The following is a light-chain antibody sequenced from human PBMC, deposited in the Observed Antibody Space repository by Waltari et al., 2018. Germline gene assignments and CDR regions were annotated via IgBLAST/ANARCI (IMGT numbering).Light chain of an antibody. J-gene: IGLJ3*02. CDR1: SGHSTNI. CDR3: QTGGHGTWV. Sequence: QLVLTQSPSASASLGASVTLTCTLSSGHSTNIIARLQQQPEKGPRYLMNVNSDGSHNKGVGIPDRFSGSSSGAERYLTISSLQSEDEADYYCQTGGHGTWVFGGGTRLTVL. CDR2: VNSDGSH. V-gene: IGLV4-69*01.